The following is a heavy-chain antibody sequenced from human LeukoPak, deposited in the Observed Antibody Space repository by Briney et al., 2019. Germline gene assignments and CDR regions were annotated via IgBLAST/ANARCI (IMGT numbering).Heavy chain of an antibody. CDR3: AKGQWLDYYFDY. Sequence: TGGSLRLSCAASGFTFSSYGMHWVRQAPGKGLEWVSAISGRGGSTYYTDSVKGRFTISRDNSKNTLYLQMNSLRAEDTAVYYCAKGQWLDYYFDYWGQGTLVTVSS. CDR1: GFTFSSYG. V-gene: IGHV3-23*01. D-gene: IGHD6-19*01. CDR2: ISGRGGST. J-gene: IGHJ4*02.